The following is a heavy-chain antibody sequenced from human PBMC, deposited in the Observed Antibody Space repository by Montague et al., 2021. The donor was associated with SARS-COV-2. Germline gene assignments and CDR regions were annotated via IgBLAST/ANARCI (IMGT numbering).Heavy chain of an antibody. CDR1: GGSISSNY. V-gene: IGHV4-59*12. D-gene: IGHD6-19*01. CDR2: IYHSGSTNT. J-gene: IGHJ4*02. Sequence: SETLSLTCTVSGGSISSNYFNWIRQPPGKGLEWIGYIYHSGSTNTNYNPSLKSRVTISVYTSKSPFTLSLISVTAAATAVYYCARGSGYMGNAFDFWGQGTLVTVSS. CDR3: ARGSGYMGNAFDF.